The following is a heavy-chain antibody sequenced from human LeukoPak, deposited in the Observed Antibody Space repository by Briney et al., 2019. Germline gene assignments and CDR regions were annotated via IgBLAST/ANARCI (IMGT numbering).Heavy chain of an antibody. D-gene: IGHD1-14*01. V-gene: IGHV3-30-3*01. J-gene: IGHJ6*02. CDR2: ISYDGSNK. CDR1: GFTFSSYA. CDR3: ADFDRVYGMDV. Sequence: PGGSLRLSCAASGFTFSSYAMHWVRQAPGKGLEWVAVISYDGSNKYYADSVKGRFTISRDNSKNTLYLQMNSLRAEDTAVYYCADFDRVYGMDVWGQGTTVTVSS.